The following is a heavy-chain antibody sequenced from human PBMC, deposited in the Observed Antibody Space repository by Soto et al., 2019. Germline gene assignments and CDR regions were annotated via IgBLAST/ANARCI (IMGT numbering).Heavy chain of an antibody. Sequence: QVQLVQSGAEVKQPGSSVKVSCRTSGGTFNTYTISWVRQAPGQGLEWMGRITPIIDIPTYAQNFQGRVSISADKSTSTAYMQLTNLRFEDTAMYFCARSNPQDVYFDSWGQGTLVTVSS. J-gene: IGHJ4*02. CDR1: GGTFNTYT. V-gene: IGHV1-69*02. D-gene: IGHD1-20*01. CDR2: ITPIIDIP. CDR3: ARSNPQDVYFDS.